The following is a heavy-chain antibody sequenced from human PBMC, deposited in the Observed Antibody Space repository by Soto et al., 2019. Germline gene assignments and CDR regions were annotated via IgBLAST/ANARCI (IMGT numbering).Heavy chain of an antibody. J-gene: IGHJ4*02. CDR3: ASDLFTMVRGVIHAGISY. Sequence: GESLKLSCKPSTYTSTSYGLHWVRQAPGQRLEWMRWNNDDNSNTKYPQKRVSRVTVTCDTSANTAYMELSSLRSEDTAVYYCASDLFTMVRGVIHAGISYWGQGTLVTVSS. D-gene: IGHD3-10*01. V-gene: IGHV1-3*01. CDR2: NNDDNSNT. CDR1: TYTSTSYG.